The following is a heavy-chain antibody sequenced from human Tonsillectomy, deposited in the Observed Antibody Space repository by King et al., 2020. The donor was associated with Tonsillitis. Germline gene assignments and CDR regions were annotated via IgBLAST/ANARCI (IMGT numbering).Heavy chain of an antibody. CDR3: AIGGNSDFDY. V-gene: IGHV3-23*04. CDR1: GFTSSSSA. D-gene: IGHD4-23*01. J-gene: IGHJ4*02. Sequence: VQLVESGGGLVQPGESLRLSCAASGFTSSSSAVSWVRPALGMGLEWVSTIISRGDYIYYADSVKGRFTISRDNSKNTGYVQMNSLRADDTAVYYCAIGGNSDFDYWGQGTLVTVSS. CDR2: IISRGDYI.